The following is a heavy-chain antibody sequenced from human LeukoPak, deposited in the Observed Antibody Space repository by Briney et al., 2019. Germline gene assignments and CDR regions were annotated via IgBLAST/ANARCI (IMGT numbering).Heavy chain of an antibody. CDR1: GYTLTYLS. CDR3: ATEPPLPMVGFRWFDP. Sequence: ASVKVTCKVSGYTLTYLSMHWVRHGHGKGLERMGGFYPEDGETIYAQKFQGRVTMTEDTSTDTAYMELSSLRSEDTAVYYCATEPPLPMVGFRWFDPWGQGTLVTVSS. CDR2: FYPEDGET. J-gene: IGHJ5*02. V-gene: IGHV1-24*01. D-gene: IGHD3-10*01.